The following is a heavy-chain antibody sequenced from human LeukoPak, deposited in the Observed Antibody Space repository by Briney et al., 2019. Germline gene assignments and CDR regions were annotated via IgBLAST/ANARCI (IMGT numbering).Heavy chain of an antibody. Sequence: SETLSLTCTVSGGSISSGGYYWSWIRQHPGKGLEWIGYIYYSGSTYYNPSLKSRVTISVDTSKNQFSLKLSSVTAADTAVYYCAGGVGDIVPFDIWGQGTMVTVSS. J-gene: IGHJ3*02. D-gene: IGHD2-8*01. CDR2: IYYSGST. CDR3: AGGVGDIVPFDI. V-gene: IGHV4-31*03. CDR1: GGSISSGGYY.